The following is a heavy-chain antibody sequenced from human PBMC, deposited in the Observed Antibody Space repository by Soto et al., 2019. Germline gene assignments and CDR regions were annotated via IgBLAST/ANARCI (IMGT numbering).Heavy chain of an antibody. Sequence: QVQLVQSGAEVKLPGASVRVSCKAFGYTFTNYYIHWVRQAPGQGLEWMGILNPSGGSTTYAQKFQYRVTMTRDTSTSTVYMELSSLRSEDTAVYFCARAPRYDSSGYSLDYWGQGTLVTVSP. CDR1: GYTFTNYY. CDR2: LNPSGGST. CDR3: ARAPRYDSSGYSLDY. V-gene: IGHV1-46*01. D-gene: IGHD3-22*01. J-gene: IGHJ4*02.